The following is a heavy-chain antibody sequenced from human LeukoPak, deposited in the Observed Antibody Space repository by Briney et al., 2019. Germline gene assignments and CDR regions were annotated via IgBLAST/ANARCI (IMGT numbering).Heavy chain of an antibody. CDR1: GFTVSSNY. CDR2: IYSGGST. CDR3: ARESGGLDTALGFDY. D-gene: IGHD5-18*01. V-gene: IGHV3-66*02. J-gene: IGHJ4*02. Sequence: GGSLRLSCAASGFTVSSNYMSWVRQAPRKGLEWVSVIYSGGSTYYADSVKGRFTISRDNSKNTLYLQMNSLRAENTAVYYCARESGGLDTALGFDYWGQGTLVTVSS.